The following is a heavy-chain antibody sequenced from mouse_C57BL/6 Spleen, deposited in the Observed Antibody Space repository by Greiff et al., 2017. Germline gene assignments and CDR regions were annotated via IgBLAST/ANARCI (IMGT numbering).Heavy chain of an antibody. V-gene: IGHV1-53*01. D-gene: IGHD1-1*01. CDR2: INPSNGGT. Sequence: QVHVKQPGTELVKPGASVKLSCKASGYTFTSYWMHWVKQRPGQGLEWIGNINPSNGGTNYNEKFKSKATLTVDKSSSTAYMQLSSLTSEDSAVYYCARTLLYYGSSYDWYFDVWGTGTTVTVSS. CDR3: ARTLLYYGSSYDWYFDV. J-gene: IGHJ1*03. CDR1: GYTFTSYW.